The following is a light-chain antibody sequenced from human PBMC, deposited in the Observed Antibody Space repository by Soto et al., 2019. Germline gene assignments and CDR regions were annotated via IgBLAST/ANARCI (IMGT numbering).Light chain of an antibody. CDR1: PSVLDSSNNNNY. Sequence: DIVLARAPDTLAVSLGRSASINCNSSPSVLDSSNNNNYLTWYQQKPGQPPKLLIYGASTRESGVPARFSGSGSGTDFTLTISNLQAEDVAIYYCQQYYNTPLTFGGGTKVDI. CDR3: QQYYNTPLT. V-gene: IGKV4-1*01. CDR2: GAS. J-gene: IGKJ4*01.